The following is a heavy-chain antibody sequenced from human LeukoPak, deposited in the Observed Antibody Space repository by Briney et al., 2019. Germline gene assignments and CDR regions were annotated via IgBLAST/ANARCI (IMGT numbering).Heavy chain of an antibody. J-gene: IGHJ4*02. CDR3: ARQPVEMSTIAAIDY. CDR2: IYHSGSA. Sequence: PSETLSLTCTVSGXSISSFYGSWIRQPPGKGLEWIGYIYHSGSAKYNPSLKSRVTISVDTSKNQFSLKLSSVTAADTAVYYCARQPVEMSTIAAIDYWGQGTLVTVSS. D-gene: IGHD5-24*01. V-gene: IGHV4-59*01. CDR1: GXSISSFY.